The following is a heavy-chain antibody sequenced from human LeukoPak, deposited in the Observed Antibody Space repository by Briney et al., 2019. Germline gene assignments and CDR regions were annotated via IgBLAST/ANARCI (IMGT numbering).Heavy chain of an antibody. J-gene: IGHJ6*02. CDR2: IKQDGSEK. V-gene: IGHV3-7*04. CDR1: GFAFNTYW. D-gene: IGHD3-3*01. CDR3: ARDSYFCPMDV. Sequence: GGSLRLSCAASGFAFNTYWMHWVRQAPGKGLEWVANIKQDGSEKYYVDSVKGRFTISRDNAKNSLYLQMNSLRAEDTAVYYCARDSYFCPMDVWGQGTTVTVSS.